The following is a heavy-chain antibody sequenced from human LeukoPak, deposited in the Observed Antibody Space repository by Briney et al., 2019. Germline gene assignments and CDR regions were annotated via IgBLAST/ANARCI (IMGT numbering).Heavy chain of an antibody. CDR3: AKGVGATPFDY. D-gene: IGHD1-26*01. CDR2: ISGSGGST. V-gene: IGHV3-23*01. J-gene: IGHJ4*02. Sequence: PGGSLRLSCAASGFTFSDYAMSWVRQAPGKGLDWVSSISGSGGSTYYADSVKGRFAISRDNSKNTLFLQMHSLRAEDTAVYYCAKGVGATPFDYWGQGTLVTVSS. CDR1: GFTFSDYA.